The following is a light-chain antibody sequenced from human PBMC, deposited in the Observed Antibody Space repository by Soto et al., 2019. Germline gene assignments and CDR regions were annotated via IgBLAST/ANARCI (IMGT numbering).Light chain of an antibody. CDR1: QRVSTSY. CDR2: GAS. CDR3: QQYNNWPT. Sequence: TQSPVTLSLSPGERATLSCRASQRVSTSYLAWYQQKPGQPPRLLIYGASTRATGIPARFSGSGSGTEFTLTISSLQSEDFAVYYCQQYNNWPTFAQGTRLEI. V-gene: IGKV3-15*01. J-gene: IGKJ5*01.